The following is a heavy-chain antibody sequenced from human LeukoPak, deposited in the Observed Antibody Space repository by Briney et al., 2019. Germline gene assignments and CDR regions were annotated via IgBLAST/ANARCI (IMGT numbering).Heavy chain of an antibody. CDR2: IIPNLGSV. D-gene: IGHD3-9*01. J-gene: IGHJ5*02. CDR1: GANFSSFV. Sequence: SVKVSCKASGANFSSFVLAWVRQAPGHGLEWMGRIIPNLGSVNYAQNYQGRVPNTADKSTSTGVMELSSLGAEDSAGYYCASVVDDILAGYYWGDWFAPWGQGTLVTVSS. V-gene: IGHV1-69*04. CDR3: ASVVDDILAGYYWGDWFAP.